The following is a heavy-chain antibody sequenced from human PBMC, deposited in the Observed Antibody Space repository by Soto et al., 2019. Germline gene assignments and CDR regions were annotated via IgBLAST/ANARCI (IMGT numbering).Heavy chain of an antibody. CDR1: GYTITSYA. CDR2: INAGNGNT. J-gene: IGHJ4*02. Sequence: ASVKVSCKASGYTITSYAMHWVRQAPGQRLEWMGWINAGNGNTKYSQKFQGRITITRDTSASTAYMELSSLRSEDTAVYYCARAGVGATPNDYWGQGTLVTVSS. D-gene: IGHD1-26*01. CDR3: ARAGVGATPNDY. V-gene: IGHV1-3*01.